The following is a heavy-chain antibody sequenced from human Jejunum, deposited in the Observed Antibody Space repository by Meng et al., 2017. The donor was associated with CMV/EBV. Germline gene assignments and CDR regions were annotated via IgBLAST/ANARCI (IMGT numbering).Heavy chain of an antibody. D-gene: IGHD6-19*01. CDR2: TYYRSKWYS. Sequence: QVTLQQSGPGLVKPSETPSLTCAISGDSVSRNSGAWHWIRQSPSRGLEWLGRTYYRSKWYSEYAPSVKSRIVINPDTSKNQFSLQVNSVTPEDTAVYYCAREGGWNYFDYWGQGALVTVSS. CDR3: AREGGWNYFDY. J-gene: IGHJ4*02. V-gene: IGHV6-1*01. CDR1: GDSVSRNSGA.